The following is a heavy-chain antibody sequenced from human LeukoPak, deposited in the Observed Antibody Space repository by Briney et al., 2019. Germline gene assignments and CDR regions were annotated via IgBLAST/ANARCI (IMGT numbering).Heavy chain of an antibody. CDR3: ASTGSSSSSSYYFNY. CDR2: IYYSGST. Sequence: SETLSLTCTVSGGSISSSSYYWGWIRQPPGKGLEWIGSIYYSGSTYHNASLKSRLTISVDTSKNQFSLNLSSVTAADTADYYCASTGSSSSSSYYFNYWGQGSLVTVSS. D-gene: IGHD6-6*01. J-gene: IGHJ4*02. CDR1: GGSISSSSYY. V-gene: IGHV4-39*01.